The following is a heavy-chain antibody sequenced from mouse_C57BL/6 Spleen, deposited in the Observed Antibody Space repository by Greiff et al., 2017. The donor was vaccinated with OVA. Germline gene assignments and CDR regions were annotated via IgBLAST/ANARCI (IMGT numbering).Heavy chain of an antibody. D-gene: IGHD1-1*01. CDR3: APYYYGSSGFDY. Sequence: VHVKQSGAELVKPGASVKLSCTASGFNIKDYYMHWVKQRTEQGLEWIGRIDPEDGETKYAPKFQGKATITADTSSNTAYLQLSSLTSEDTAVYYCAPYYYGSSGFDYWGQGTTLTVSS. V-gene: IGHV14-2*01. CDR1: GFNIKDYY. J-gene: IGHJ2*01. CDR2: IDPEDGET.